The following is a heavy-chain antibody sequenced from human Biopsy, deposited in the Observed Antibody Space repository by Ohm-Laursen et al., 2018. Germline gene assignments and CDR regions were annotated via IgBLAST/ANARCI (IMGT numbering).Heavy chain of an antibody. CDR3: ALASFDC. Sequence: ASVKVSCKVSGYTFTTYYIHWVRQAPGQGLEWMGIINPGGNSTAYTQNFQGRVTMTWDTSTTTVYMELSSLRSEDMAVYYCALASFDCWGQGTRVTVSS. V-gene: IGHV1-46*01. CDR1: GYTFTTYY. CDR2: INPGGNST. J-gene: IGHJ4*02.